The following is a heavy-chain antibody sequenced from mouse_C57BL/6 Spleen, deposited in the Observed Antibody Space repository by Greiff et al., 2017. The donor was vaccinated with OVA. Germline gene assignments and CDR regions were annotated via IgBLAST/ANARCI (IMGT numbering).Heavy chain of an antibody. CDR1: GYTFTEYT. D-gene: IGHD2-1*01. CDR3: ARHGVYYGNYEWYFDF. V-gene: IGHV1-62-2*01. J-gene: IGHJ1*01. CDR2: FYPGSGSI. Sequence: QVQLQKSGAELVKPGASVKLSCKASGYTFTEYTIHWVKQRSGQGLEWIGWFYPGSGSIKYNEKFKDKATLTADKSSSTVYMELSRLTSEDSAVYFSARHGVYYGNYEWYFDFWGAGTTVTVSS.